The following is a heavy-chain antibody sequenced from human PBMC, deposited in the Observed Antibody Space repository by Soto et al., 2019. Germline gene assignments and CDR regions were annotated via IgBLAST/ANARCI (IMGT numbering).Heavy chain of an antibody. CDR2: IHVSGST. V-gene: IGHV4-61*01. Sequence: SETLSLTCTVSGGSVSSGSYQWTWIRQPPGKGLEWIGYIHVSGSTNDNPSLKGRVTMSIDTSKNQFSLKLSSVTAADTAVYYCARDGHGMDVWGLGTTVTVSS. CDR1: GGSVSSGSYQ. J-gene: IGHJ6*02. CDR3: ARDGHGMDV.